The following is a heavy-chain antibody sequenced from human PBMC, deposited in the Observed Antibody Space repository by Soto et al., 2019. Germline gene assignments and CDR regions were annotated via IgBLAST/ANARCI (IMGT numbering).Heavy chain of an antibody. Sequence: PGESLKISCSASGFTFSNYAMHWVRQAPGKGLEYVSAISSNGGNTYYADSVKGRFTISRDNSKNTLYLQMSSLRTEDTAVYYCVKAVFSGYYYVPFDYWGPGTLVTVSS. J-gene: IGHJ4*02. CDR2: ISSNGGNT. V-gene: IGHV3-64D*06. D-gene: IGHD3-22*01. CDR1: GFTFSNYA. CDR3: VKAVFSGYYYVPFDY.